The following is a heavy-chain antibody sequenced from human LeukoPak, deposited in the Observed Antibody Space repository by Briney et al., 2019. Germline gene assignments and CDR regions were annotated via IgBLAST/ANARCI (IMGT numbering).Heavy chain of an antibody. CDR3: ARDRTLGQRDGFILF. CDR2: IWYDGSNK. Sequence: GGSLRLSCAASGFTFSSYGMHWVRQAPGKGLEWVAVIWYDGSNKYYADSVKGRFTISRDNSKNTLYLQMNSLRAEDTAVYYCARDRTLGQRDGFILFWGQGTLVTVSP. J-gene: IGHJ4*02. D-gene: IGHD5-24*01. V-gene: IGHV3-33*01. CDR1: GFTFSSYG.